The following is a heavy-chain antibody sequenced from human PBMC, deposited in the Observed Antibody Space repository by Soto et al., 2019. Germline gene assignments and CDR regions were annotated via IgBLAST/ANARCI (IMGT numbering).Heavy chain of an antibody. CDR3: AKDYSAGSFYY. D-gene: IGHD4-4*01. CDR1: GFTFSSYA. J-gene: IGHJ4*02. Sequence: GGSLRLSCAASGFTFSSYAMNWVRQAPGKGLEWVSGISGGGLSTYYADSVKGRFTISRDNSKNTLYLQMSSLRAEDTAVYYCAKDYSAGSFYYWGQGTLVTVSS. V-gene: IGHV3-23*01. CDR2: ISGGGLST.